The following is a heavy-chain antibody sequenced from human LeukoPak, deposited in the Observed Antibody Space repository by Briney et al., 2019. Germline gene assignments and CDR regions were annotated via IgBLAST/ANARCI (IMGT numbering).Heavy chain of an antibody. Sequence: GESLKISSKGSGYRFAKYWIGWVRQLPGNGLEYMGIIFPGDAETRYRPSSQGKVNFSAAKSIHTAYLQSNSLKASDTAIYNCAKYGAPQHGEVHFDYWGQGTLVTVSS. J-gene: IGHJ4*02. CDR2: IFPGDAET. V-gene: IGHV5-51*01. D-gene: IGHD3-16*01. CDR1: GYRFAKYW. CDR3: AKYGAPQHGEVHFDY.